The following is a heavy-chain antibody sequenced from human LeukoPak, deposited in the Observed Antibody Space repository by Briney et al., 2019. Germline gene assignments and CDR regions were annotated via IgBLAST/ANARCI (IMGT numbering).Heavy chain of an antibody. D-gene: IGHD2/OR15-2a*01. CDR1: GYTFTSYD. J-gene: IGHJ6*03. CDR3: ARDYIADFHYYYYMDV. Sequence: GASVKVSCKASGYTFTSYDINWVRQATGQGLEWMGWMNPNSGNTGYAQKFQGRVTITTGESTSTAYMELSSLRSEDTAVYYCARDYIADFHYYYYMDVWGKGTTVTVSS. CDR2: MNPNSGNT. V-gene: IGHV1-8*01.